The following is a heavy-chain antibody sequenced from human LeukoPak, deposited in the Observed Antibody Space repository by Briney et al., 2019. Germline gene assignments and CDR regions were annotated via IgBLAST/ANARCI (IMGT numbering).Heavy chain of an antibody. CDR1: GGSISSYY. Sequence: SQTLSLTCTVSGGSISSYYWSWIRQPPGKGLEWIGYIYYSGSTNYNPSLKSRVTISADTSKNQFSLKLSSVTAADTAVYYCARRVVTVNTFDYWGQGTLVTVSS. CDR2: IYYSGST. V-gene: IGHV4-59*08. CDR3: ARRVVTVNTFDY. D-gene: IGHD4-17*01. J-gene: IGHJ4*02.